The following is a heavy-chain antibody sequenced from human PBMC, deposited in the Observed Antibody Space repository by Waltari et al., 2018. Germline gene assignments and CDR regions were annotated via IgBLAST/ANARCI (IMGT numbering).Heavy chain of an antibody. CDR1: GFTFGGYT. J-gene: IGHJ4*02. Sequence: EVQLLESGGGLVQPGGSLRLSCLASGFTFGGYTMPWVRQAPGKGLDWVSTIRGSGADTYYADSVKGRFTISRDNSRDTLYLQMNTLTAGDTAIYYCAKSLGDTYGRYPMDYWGQGTLVTVSS. V-gene: IGHV3-23*01. CDR3: AKSLGDTYGRYPMDY. CDR2: IRGSGADT. D-gene: IGHD3-10*01.